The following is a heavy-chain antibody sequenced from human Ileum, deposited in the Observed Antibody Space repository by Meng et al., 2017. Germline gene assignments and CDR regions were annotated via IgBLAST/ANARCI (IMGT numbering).Heavy chain of an antibody. D-gene: IGHD2-15*01. CDR1: GGSVSSSFY. CDR3: VRHGGKYFDS. CDR2: IYLAVSP. J-gene: IGHJ4*02. V-gene: IGHV4-4*02. Sequence: QLQEAGPGLWRPSGTLSLTCTVSGGSVSSSFYWSWVRQSPGKGLEWIGQIYLAVSPNYNPSLESRVTISVDKSKNQFSLRLTSVTAADTAIFYCVRHGGKYFDSWGQGTLVTVSS.